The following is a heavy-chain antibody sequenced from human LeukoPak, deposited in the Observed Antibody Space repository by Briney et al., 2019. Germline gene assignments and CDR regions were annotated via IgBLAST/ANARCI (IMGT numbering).Heavy chain of an antibody. D-gene: IGHD6-13*01. CDR3: ARGQRTAAGTLDFDY. Sequence: ASVKVSCKASGYTFTSYDINWVRQATGQGLEWMGWMNPNSGNTGYAQKFQGRVTITRNTSTSTAYMELSSLRSEDTAVYYCARGQRTAAGTLDFDYWGQGTLVTVSS. J-gene: IGHJ4*02. V-gene: IGHV1-8*03. CDR1: GYTFTSYD. CDR2: MNPNSGNT.